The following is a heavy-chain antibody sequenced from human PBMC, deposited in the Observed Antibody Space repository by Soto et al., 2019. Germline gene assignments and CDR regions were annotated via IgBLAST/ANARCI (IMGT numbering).Heavy chain of an antibody. Sequence: GGSLRLSCAASGFTFSSYSMNWVRQAPGKGLEWVSSISSSSDYIYYADSVKGRFAISRDNAKNSLYLQMNSLRAEDTAVYYCARPRPSIPAFWGQGIQVTVSS. D-gene: IGHD6-6*01. CDR1: GFTFSSYS. J-gene: IGHJ4*02. V-gene: IGHV3-21*01. CDR3: ARPRPSIPAF. CDR2: ISSSSDYI.